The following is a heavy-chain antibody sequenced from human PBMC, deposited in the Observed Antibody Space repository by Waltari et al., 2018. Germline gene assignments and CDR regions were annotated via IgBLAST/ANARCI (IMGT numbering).Heavy chain of an antibody. Sequence: QVQLVESGGGVVQPGRSLRLSCAASGFTFSSYGMHCVRQAPGKGLEWVAVISYDGSNKYYADSVKGRFTISRDNSKNTLYLQMNSLRAEDTAVYYCATAVGGGGAFDIWGQGTMVTVSS. CDR2: ISYDGSNK. J-gene: IGHJ3*02. CDR3: ATAVGGGGAFDI. V-gene: IGHV3-30*03. D-gene: IGHD3-16*01. CDR1: GFTFSSYG.